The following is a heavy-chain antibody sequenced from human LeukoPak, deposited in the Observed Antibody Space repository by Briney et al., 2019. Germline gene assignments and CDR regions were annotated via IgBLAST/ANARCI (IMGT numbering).Heavy chain of an antibody. CDR1: GFSFSRFT. D-gene: IGHD1-26*01. CDR2: ISSSTDYI. J-gene: IGHJ5*02. Sequence: GGSLRLSCAASGFSFSRFTMTWVRQPPGQGLEWVSSISSSTDYIYYADSAKGRFTVSRDNAKNSLHLEMSSLRAEDTAVYYCARVTSGSYSEIDLWGQGTLVIVSS. CDR3: ARVTSGSYSEIDL. V-gene: IGHV3-21*06.